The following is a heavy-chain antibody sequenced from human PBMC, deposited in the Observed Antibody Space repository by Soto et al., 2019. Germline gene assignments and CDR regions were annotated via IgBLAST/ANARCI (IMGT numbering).Heavy chain of an antibody. J-gene: IGHJ6*02. Sequence: LRLSCAASGFTFSSYWMHWVRQAPGKGLVWVSRMNEDGGTTDYADSVKGRFTISRDNAKNTLYLQMNSLRVEDTAVYYCASDLSGRADVWGQGTTVTGSS. V-gene: IGHV3-74*01. CDR1: GFTFSSYW. CDR2: MNEDGGTT. D-gene: IGHD3-10*01. CDR3: ASDLSGRADV.